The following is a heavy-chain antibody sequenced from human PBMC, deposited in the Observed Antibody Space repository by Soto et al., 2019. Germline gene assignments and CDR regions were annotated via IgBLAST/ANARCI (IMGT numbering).Heavy chain of an antibody. Sequence: ASAKVSCTASGYTFTTYGIGWLRKAPGQGLEYMGWISAYNGNTNYAQKFQGRVTMTTETSTRTAYMELRSLRSDDTAVYYCARDVARYCSGGSCYYGWFDPWGQGTLVTVSS. CDR1: GYTFTTYG. J-gene: IGHJ5*02. V-gene: IGHV1-18*01. CDR3: ARDVARYCSGGSCYYGWFDP. CDR2: ISAYNGNT. D-gene: IGHD2-15*01.